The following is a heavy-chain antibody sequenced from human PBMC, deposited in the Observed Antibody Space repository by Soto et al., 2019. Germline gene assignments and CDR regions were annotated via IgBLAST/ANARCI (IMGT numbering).Heavy chain of an antibody. CDR1: GFTFSSYA. CDR3: AKLYSGSDPFDY. V-gene: IGHV3-23*01. Sequence: VGSLRLSCAAPGFTFSSYAMSWVRQAPGKGLEWVSAISGSGGSTYYADSVKGRFTISRDNSKNTLYLQMNSLRAEDTAVYYCAKLYSGSDPFDYWGQGTLVTVSS. CDR2: ISGSGGST. D-gene: IGHD3-10*01. J-gene: IGHJ4*02.